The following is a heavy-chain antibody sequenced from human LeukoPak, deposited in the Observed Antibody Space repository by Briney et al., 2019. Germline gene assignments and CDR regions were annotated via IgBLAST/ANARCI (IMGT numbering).Heavy chain of an antibody. J-gene: IGHJ4*02. CDR3: ARDLPPYYYGSGSCDY. CDR2: IIPIFGTA. V-gene: IGHV1-69*05. CDR1: GGTFSSYA. D-gene: IGHD3-10*01. Sequence: SVKVSCKXSGGTFSSYAISWVRQAPGQGLEGMGRIIPIFGTANYAQKFQGRVTITTDESTSTAYMELSSLRSEDTAVYYCARDLPPYYYGSGSCDYWGQGTLVTVSS.